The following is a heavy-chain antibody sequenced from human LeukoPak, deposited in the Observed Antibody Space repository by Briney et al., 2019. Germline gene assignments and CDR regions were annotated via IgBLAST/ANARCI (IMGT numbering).Heavy chain of an antibody. CDR2: VHDSGKT. Sequence: SETLSLTCNVSGGAIGTSAYYWAWVRQLPGKRLEWIVSVHDSGKTYYKSALQSRVTISVDTSKKQVSLVMTSVTAADTAVYYCARDWLGGSNGWSHDAFDVWGQGTVVAVYS. CDR1: GGAIGTSAYY. CDR3: ARDWLGGSNGWSHDAFDV. J-gene: IGHJ3*01. D-gene: IGHD6-19*01. V-gene: IGHV4-39*07.